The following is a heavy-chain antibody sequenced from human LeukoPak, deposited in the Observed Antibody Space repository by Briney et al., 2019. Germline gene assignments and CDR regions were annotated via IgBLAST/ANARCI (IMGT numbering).Heavy chain of an antibody. CDR2: IYHSGST. D-gene: IGHD5-18*01. Sequence: SETLSLTCTVSGYSISSGYYWGWSRPPPGKGLEWIGIIYHSGSTYYNPSLKRRVTISVDTSKNQFSLKLSSVTAADTAVYYCARRGYSYGDDYWGQGTLVTVSS. CDR1: GYSISSGYY. V-gene: IGHV4-38-2*02. J-gene: IGHJ4*02. CDR3: ARRGYSYGDDY.